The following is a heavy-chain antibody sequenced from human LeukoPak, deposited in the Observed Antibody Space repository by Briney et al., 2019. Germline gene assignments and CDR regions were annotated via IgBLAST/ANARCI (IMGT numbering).Heavy chain of an antibody. CDR2: ISYDGSNK. J-gene: IGHJ4*02. CDR1: GFTFSSYA. D-gene: IGHD3-22*01. Sequence: GRSLRLSCAASGFTFSSYAMHWVRQAPGKGLEWVAVISYDGSNKYYADSVKGRFTISRDNSKNTLYLQMNSLRAEDTAVYYCAKEYYYDSSGFDYWGQGTLVTVSS. CDR3: AKEYYYDSSGFDY. V-gene: IGHV3-30-3*01.